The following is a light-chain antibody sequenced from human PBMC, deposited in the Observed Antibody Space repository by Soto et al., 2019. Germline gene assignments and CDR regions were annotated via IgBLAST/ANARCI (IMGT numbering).Light chain of an antibody. J-gene: IGLJ1*01. V-gene: IGLV2-14*01. CDR3: TSYTRDTALV. CDR1: SSGVGTYNY. Sequence: QSVLTQPASVSGSPGQSITISCTGTSSGVGTYNYVSWYQHHPGKAPKLIIYEVSNRPSGVSNRFSGSKSGSTASLTISGLQAEDEADYHCTSYTRDTALVFGTGTKVTVL. CDR2: EVS.